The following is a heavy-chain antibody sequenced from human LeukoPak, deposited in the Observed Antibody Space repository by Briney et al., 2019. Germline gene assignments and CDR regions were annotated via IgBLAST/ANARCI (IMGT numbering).Heavy chain of an antibody. D-gene: IGHD3-10*01. V-gene: IGHV1-69*01. CDR2: ILPSFGAT. Sequence: AASVKVSCNASGGSFGNYVISRVRQAPGQGLEWMGGILPSFGATKYSQKFQDRVTITADVSTTTVYMDLTSLSSEDTALYYCARTLNTMIPGITTATDFFSYAMDVWGQGTAVTVSS. J-gene: IGHJ6*02. CDR1: GGSFGNYV. CDR3: ARTLNTMIPGITTATDFFSYAMDV.